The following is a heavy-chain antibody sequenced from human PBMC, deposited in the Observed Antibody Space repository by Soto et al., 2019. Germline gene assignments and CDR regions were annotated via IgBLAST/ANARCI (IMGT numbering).Heavy chain of an antibody. J-gene: IGHJ6*02. V-gene: IGHV1-46*01. CDR2: INPTGDST. CDR3: AKARDPRDYYYYSIDV. Sequence: QVRLVQSGPEMKSPGASVRVSCKASGYTFANYYLYWVRQAPGQGLQWMGVINPTGDSTNYAQKFRGRVTVTTDTSTTTAYLHLSGLTSDDSAIYYCAKARDPRDYYYYSIDVWGQGTSVTVSS. CDR1: GYTFANYY.